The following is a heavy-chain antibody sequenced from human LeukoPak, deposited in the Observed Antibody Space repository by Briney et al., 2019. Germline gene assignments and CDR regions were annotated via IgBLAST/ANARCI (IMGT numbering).Heavy chain of an antibody. Sequence: GGSLRLSCAASGFTFSDYCMSWIRQAPGKGLEWVSYIRGSGTTVYYADSVEGRFTISRDNAKNSVYLQMNSLRAEDTAVYYCARDSLSGDDLDYWGQGTLVTVSS. CDR1: GFTFSDYC. V-gene: IGHV3-11*04. CDR2: IRGSGTTV. CDR3: ARDSLSGDDLDY. J-gene: IGHJ4*02. D-gene: IGHD7-27*01.